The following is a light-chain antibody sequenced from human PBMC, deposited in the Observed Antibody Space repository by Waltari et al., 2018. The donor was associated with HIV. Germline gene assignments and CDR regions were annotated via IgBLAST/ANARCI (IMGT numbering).Light chain of an antibody. Sequence: QSALTQPASVSGSPGQSITISCTGTSSDTGNYNLVSWYQLYPGKAPKLITYEDNKRPSGVSNRFSGSKSADTASLTISGLQAEDEADYYCCAYAGGLEFGGGTKLTVL. CDR2: EDN. V-gene: IGLV2-23*01. J-gene: IGLJ2*01. CDR1: SSDTGNYNL. CDR3: CAYAGGLE.